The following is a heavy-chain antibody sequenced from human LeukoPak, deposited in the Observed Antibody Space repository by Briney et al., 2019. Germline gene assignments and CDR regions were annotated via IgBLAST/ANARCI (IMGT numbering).Heavy chain of an antibody. CDR1: CGSIISGGYY. CDR2: IYYSGST. V-gene: IGHV4-31*03. Sequence: SETLSLTCTVSCGSIISGGYYWSWIRQHPWKGLEGSGYIYYSGSTYYNPSPKSRVTISVDTSKNQFSLKLRSVTAADTAVYYCARGGGGLGDWGPGNLVTVSS. D-gene: IGHD2-15*01. J-gene: IGHJ4*02. CDR3: ARGGGGLGD.